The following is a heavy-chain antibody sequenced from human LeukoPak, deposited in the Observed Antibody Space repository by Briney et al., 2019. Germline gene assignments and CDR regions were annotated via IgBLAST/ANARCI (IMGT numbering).Heavy chain of an antibody. V-gene: IGHV3-30*18. CDR2: ISNDGSKI. D-gene: IGHD6-13*01. J-gene: IGHJ4*02. Sequence: PGRSLRLSCVASGFTFSSYGMHWVRQAPGKGLEWVAVISNDGSKIYYADSVKGRFTISRDNPKNTLYLQMNSLRTEDTAVYYCAQDRGGEQQLIQGFAYWGQGTLVTVSS. CDR1: GFTFSSYG. CDR3: AQDRGGEQQLIQGFAY.